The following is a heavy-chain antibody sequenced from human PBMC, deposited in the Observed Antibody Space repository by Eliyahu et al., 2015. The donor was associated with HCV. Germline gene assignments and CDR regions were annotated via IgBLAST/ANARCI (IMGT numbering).Heavy chain of an antibody. CDR2: ISSSSSTI. J-gene: IGHJ4*02. V-gene: IGHV3-48*01. Sequence: EVQLVESGGGLVQPGGSLRLSCAASGFTFSSYSMNWVRQAPGKGLEWVSYISSSSSTIYYADSVKGRFTISRDNAKNSLYLQMNSLRAEDTAVYYCARRVGATMRYFDYWGQGTLVTVSS. D-gene: IGHD1-26*01. CDR3: ARRVGATMRYFDY. CDR1: GFTFSSYS.